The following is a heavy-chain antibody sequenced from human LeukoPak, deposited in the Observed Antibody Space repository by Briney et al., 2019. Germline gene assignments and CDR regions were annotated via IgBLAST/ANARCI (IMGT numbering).Heavy chain of an antibody. V-gene: IGHV4-59*08. Sequence: SETLSLTCTVSGGSISSYYWRWIRQPPGKGLEWIGYIYYSGSTNYNPSLKRRVTISVDTSKNQFSLKLSSVTAADTAVYYCAGRYMTTGWFDPWGQGTLVTVSS. D-gene: IGHD4-17*01. J-gene: IGHJ5*02. CDR1: GGSISSYY. CDR2: IYYSGST. CDR3: AGRYMTTGWFDP.